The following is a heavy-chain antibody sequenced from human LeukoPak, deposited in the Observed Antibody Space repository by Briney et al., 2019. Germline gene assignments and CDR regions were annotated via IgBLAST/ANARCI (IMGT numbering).Heavy chain of an antibody. V-gene: IGHV4-4*07. Sequence: SETLSLTCTVSGGAISSYYWSWIRQPAGKGLEWIGRIFTSGSTNYNPSLKSRVTISVDTSKNQFSLKLRSVTAADTAVYYCARPVPSRLGWFDPWGQGTLVTVSS. D-gene: IGHD1-1*01. J-gene: IGHJ5*02. CDR2: IFTSGST. CDR1: GGAISSYY. CDR3: ARPVPSRLGWFDP.